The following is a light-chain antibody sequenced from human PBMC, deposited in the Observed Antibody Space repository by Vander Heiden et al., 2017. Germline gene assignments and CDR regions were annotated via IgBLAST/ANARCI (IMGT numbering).Light chain of an antibody. V-gene: IGLV1-44*01. CDR2: NND. J-gene: IGLJ2*01. CDR1: SSNIGSNA. CDR3: AAWDDSLTGLV. Sequence: QFVLTQPPSTSGTPGQRVTISCSGSSSNIGSNAVNWYQQLPGAAPRLLIYNNDQRPPGVPDRFSGSKSGTSASLSVSGLRSEDEADYYCAAWDDSLTGLVFGGGTKLTVL.